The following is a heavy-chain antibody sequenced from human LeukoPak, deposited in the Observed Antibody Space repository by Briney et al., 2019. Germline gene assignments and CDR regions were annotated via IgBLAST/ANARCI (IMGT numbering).Heavy chain of an antibody. D-gene: IGHD2-15*01. Sequence: GGSLTLSCAASGFTFSDYWMSWVRQAPGKGLEWVANIKQDGSEKYYVDSVKGRFTISRDNAKNSLYLQMNSLRAEDTAVYYCARDFVVGPQKWSWFDPWGQGTLVTVSS. CDR3: ARDFVVGPQKWSWFDP. J-gene: IGHJ5*02. CDR2: IKQDGSEK. V-gene: IGHV3-7*01. CDR1: GFTFSDYW.